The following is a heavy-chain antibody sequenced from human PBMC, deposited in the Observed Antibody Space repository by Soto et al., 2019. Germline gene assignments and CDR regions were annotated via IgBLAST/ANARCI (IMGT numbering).Heavy chain of an antibody. J-gene: IGHJ1*01. V-gene: IGHV3-23*01. CDR3: AKGLSIAARRISQYFQH. CDR1: GFTFSSYA. Sequence: GGSLRLSCAASGFTFSSYAMSWVRQAPGKGLEWVSAISGSGGSTYYADSVKGRFTISRDNSKNTLYLQMNSLRAEDTAVYYCAKGLSIAARRISQYFQHWGQGTLVTVSS. D-gene: IGHD6-6*01. CDR2: ISGSGGST.